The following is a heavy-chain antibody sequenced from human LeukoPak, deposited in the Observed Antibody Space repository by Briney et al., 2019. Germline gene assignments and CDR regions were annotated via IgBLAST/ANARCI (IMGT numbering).Heavy chain of an antibody. J-gene: IGHJ4*02. D-gene: IGHD6-19*01. CDR1: GDSVSGYY. CDR3: ARRGYSSGWYYFDY. CDR2: IYYTGST. Sequence: PSETLSLTCTVSGDSVSGYYWSWFRQPPGKGLEWIGYIYYTGSTNYNPSLKSRVTTSVDTSKNQFSLRLSSVTAADTAVYYCARRGYSSGWYYFDYWGQGTLVTVSS. V-gene: IGHV4-59*08.